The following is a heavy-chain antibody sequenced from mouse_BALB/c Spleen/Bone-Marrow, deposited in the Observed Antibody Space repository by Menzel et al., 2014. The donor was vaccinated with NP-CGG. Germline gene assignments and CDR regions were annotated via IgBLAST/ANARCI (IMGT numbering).Heavy chain of an antibody. V-gene: IGHV7-3*02. J-gene: IGHJ1*01. CDR2: IRNKANGYTT. Sequence: EVKLVESGGGLVQPGGSLRLPCATSGFTFTDYYMSWVRQPPGKALEWLGFIRNKANGYTTQYSASVKGRFTISRDNSQSILYLQMNTLRAEDSATYYCARDNYYYSNYIWYFDVWGAGTTVTVSS. D-gene: IGHD2-5*01. CDR1: GFTFTDYY. CDR3: ARDNYYYSNYIWYFDV.